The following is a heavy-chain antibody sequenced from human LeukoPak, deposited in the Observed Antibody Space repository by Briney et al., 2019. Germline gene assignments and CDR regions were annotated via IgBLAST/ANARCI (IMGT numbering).Heavy chain of an antibody. CDR1: GFTVSSNY. Sequence: GGSLRLXCAVSGFTVSSNYVSWVRPAPGKGLELVSVIYSVDSTYYADSVKCRFTISRDNSKNILYLQMNSLRAEDTAVYYCARGTDYYGSSGLNHGALDIWGQGTMVTVSS. CDR3: ARGTDYYGSSGLNHGALDI. V-gene: IGHV3-66*02. CDR2: IYSVDST. J-gene: IGHJ3*02. D-gene: IGHD3-22*01.